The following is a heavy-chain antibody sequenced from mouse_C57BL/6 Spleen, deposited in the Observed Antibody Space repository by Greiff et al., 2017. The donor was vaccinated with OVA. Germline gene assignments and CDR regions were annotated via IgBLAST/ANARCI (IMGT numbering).Heavy chain of an antibody. Sequence: VKLMESGPELVKPGASVKISCKASGYAFSSSWMNWVKQRPGKGLEWIGRIYPGDGDTNYNGKFKGKATLTADKSSSTAYMQLSSLTSEDSAVYFCARYYYGSSGGFFDYWGQGTTLTVSS. J-gene: IGHJ2*01. CDR2: IYPGDGDT. CDR1: GYAFSSSW. D-gene: IGHD1-1*01. V-gene: IGHV1-82*01. CDR3: ARYYYGSSGGFFDY.